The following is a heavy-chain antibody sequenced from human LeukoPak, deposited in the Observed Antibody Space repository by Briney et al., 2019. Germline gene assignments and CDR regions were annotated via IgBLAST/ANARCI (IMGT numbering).Heavy chain of an antibody. CDR2: IYPGDSDT. V-gene: IGHV5-51*01. J-gene: IGHJ5*02. CDR1: GYSFTSYW. D-gene: IGHD6-13*01. CDR3: ARGIAAAPPGNWFDP. Sequence: GESLKISCKGSGYSFTSYWIGWVRQMPGKGLEWMGIIYPGDSDTRYSPSFQGQVTISADKSISTAYLQWSSLKASDTAMYCCARGIAAAPPGNWFDPWGQGTLVTVSS.